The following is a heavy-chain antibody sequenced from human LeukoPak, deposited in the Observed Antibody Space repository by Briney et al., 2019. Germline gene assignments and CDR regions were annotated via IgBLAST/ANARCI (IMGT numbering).Heavy chain of an antibody. CDR1: GGTFSSYT. Sequence: GSSAKVSCKASGGTFSSYTISWVRQAPGQGLEWMGRIIPILGIANYAQKFQGRVTITADKSTSTAYMELSSLRSEDTAVYYCASNQDGDYGVFDYWGQGTLVTVSS. J-gene: IGHJ4*02. V-gene: IGHV1-69*02. D-gene: IGHD4-17*01. CDR2: IIPILGIA. CDR3: ASNQDGDYGVFDY.